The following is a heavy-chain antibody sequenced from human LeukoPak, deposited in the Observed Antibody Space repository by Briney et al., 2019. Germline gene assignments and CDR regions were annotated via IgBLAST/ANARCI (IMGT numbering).Heavy chain of an antibody. D-gene: IGHD3-10*01. CDR3: ARDTGSGSYDY. CDR1: GFTFSSYW. Sequence: GGSLILSCAASGFTFSSYWMSWVRQAPGKGLEWVANIKQDGSEKYYVDSVKGRFTISRDNAKNSLYLQMNSLRAEDTAVYYCARDTGSGSYDYWGQGTLVTVSS. J-gene: IGHJ4*02. V-gene: IGHV3-7*03. CDR2: IKQDGSEK.